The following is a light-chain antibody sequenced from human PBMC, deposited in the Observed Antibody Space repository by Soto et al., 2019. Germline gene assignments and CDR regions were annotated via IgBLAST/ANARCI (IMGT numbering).Light chain of an antibody. CDR3: QAWDSSTAV. J-gene: IGLJ2*01. Sequence: SYELTQLPSVSVSPGQTASITCSGDKLGDKYACWYQQKPGQSPVLVIYQDSKRPSGIPERFSGSNSGNTATLTISGTQAMDEADYYCQAWDSSTAVFVGGTQLTVL. CDR2: QDS. V-gene: IGLV3-1*01. CDR1: KLGDKY.